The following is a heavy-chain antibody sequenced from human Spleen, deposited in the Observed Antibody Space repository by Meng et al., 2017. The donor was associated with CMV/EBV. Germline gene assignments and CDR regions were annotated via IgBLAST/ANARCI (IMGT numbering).Heavy chain of an antibody. J-gene: IGHJ6*02. D-gene: IGHD3-16*01. CDR3: ARHGGYYYYGMDV. CDR2: IYHSGNT. Sequence: GSLRLTCTVSGYSISSGYYWGWIRQSPGKGLERIGNIYHSGNTYYNPSLESRVTISVDTSKNQFSLKLNSVTAADTAVYYCARHGGYYYYGMDVWGQGTTVTVSS. V-gene: IGHV4-38-2*02. CDR1: GYSISSGYY.